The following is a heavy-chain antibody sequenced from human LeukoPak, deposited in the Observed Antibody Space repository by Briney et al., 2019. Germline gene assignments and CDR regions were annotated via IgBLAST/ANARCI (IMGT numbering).Heavy chain of an antibody. CDR1: GFTFSSYS. CDR2: ISSSSSTI. V-gene: IGHV3-48*01. J-gene: IGHJ4*02. D-gene: IGHD6-19*01. Sequence: GGSVRLSCAASGFTFSSYSMNWVRQAPGKGLEWVSYISSSSSTIYYADSVKGRFTISRDNAKNSLYLQMNSLRAEDTAVYYCARGGRIAVAGPNYWGQGTLVTVSS. CDR3: ARGGRIAVAGPNY.